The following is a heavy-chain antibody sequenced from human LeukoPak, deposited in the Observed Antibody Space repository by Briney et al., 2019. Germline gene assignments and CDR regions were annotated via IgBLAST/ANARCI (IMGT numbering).Heavy chain of an antibody. CDR1: GCSFSSYY. CDR2: IYTSGST. J-gene: IGHJ6*03. CDR3: ARHWELLEGDYYYYYMDV. V-gene: IGHV4-4*09. Sequence: SETLSLTCTASGCSFSSYYRSWIRQPPGKGLEWIGYIYTSGSTKYNPSLKSRVTISVDTSKNQFSLKLSSVTAADTGVYYCARHWELLEGDYYYYYMDVWGKGTTVTVSS. D-gene: IGHD1-26*01.